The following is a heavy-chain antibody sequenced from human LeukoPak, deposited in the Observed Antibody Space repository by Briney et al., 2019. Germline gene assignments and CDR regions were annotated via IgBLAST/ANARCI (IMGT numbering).Heavy chain of an antibody. CDR3: AKLRMTKDFDY. CDR1: GFTFSSFG. D-gene: IGHD2-8*01. J-gene: IGHJ4*02. Sequence: PPGGALGLSCAASGFTFSSFGLHLGRPAPRKGVGGVAFIRYDGSNKYYADSVKGRFTISRDNSKNTLYLQMNSLRAEDTAVYYCAKLRMTKDFDYWGQGTLVTVSS. CDR2: IRYDGSNK. V-gene: IGHV3-30*02.